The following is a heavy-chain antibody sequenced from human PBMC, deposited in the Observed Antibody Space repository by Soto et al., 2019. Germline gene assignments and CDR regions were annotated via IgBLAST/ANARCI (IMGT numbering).Heavy chain of an antibody. D-gene: IGHD5-12*01. CDR1: GATLDTFINFG. CDR3: AGGAATKILVLMYDALEI. CDR2: IIPVFGTA. Sequence: QVQLVQSGAEVKKPGSSVKVSCKASGATLDTFINFGVTWVRRAPGQGLEWMGGIIPVFGTAHYAQKFQGRITISADESTRTAYMELSSLRSEDTAVYYCAGGAATKILVLMYDALEIWGQGTMVTVSS. V-gene: IGHV1-69*12. J-gene: IGHJ3*02.